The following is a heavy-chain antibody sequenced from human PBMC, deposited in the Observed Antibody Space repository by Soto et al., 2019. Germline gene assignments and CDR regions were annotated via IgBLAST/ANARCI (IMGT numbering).Heavy chain of an antibody. CDR3: VKGMWSVYYGSGSRFEY. Sequence: HPGGSLRLSCSASGFTFSSYAMHWVRRAPGKGLEYVSAINNNGGSTYYADSVKGRFTISRDNSENTLYLQMSSLRAEDTAVYYCVKGMWSVYYGSGSRFEYWCEGTLVTVSS. V-gene: IGHV3-64D*08. CDR1: GFTFSSYA. D-gene: IGHD3-10*01. J-gene: IGHJ4*02. CDR2: INNNGGST.